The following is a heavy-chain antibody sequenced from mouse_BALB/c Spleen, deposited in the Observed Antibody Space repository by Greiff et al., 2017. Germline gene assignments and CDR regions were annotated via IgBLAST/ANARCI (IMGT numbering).Heavy chain of an antibody. V-gene: IGHV5-17*02. CDR2: ISSGSSTI. Sequence: EVHLVESGGGLVQPGGSRKLSCAASGFTFSSFGMHWVRQAPEKGLEWVAYISSGSSTIYYADTVKGRFTISRDNPKNTLFLQMTSLRSEDTAMYYCAREGLGPYYSMDYWGQGTSVTVSS. CDR3: AREGLGPYYSMDY. CDR1: GFTFSSFG. D-gene: IGHD4-1*01. J-gene: IGHJ4*01.